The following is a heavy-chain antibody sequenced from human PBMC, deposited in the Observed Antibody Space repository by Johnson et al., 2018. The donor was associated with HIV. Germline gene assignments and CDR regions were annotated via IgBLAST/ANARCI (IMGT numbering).Heavy chain of an antibody. CDR3: AIGRGEFPRHAFDI. V-gene: IGHV3-48*01. CDR2: ISSSGSTM. CDR1: GFTVSSNY. J-gene: IGHJ3*02. Sequence: VQLVESGGGLVKPGGSLRLSCAASGFTVSSNYMSWVRQAPGKGLEWVSYISSSGSTMYYADSVKGRFTISKDNSRNTLFLHMNSLRADDTAVYYCAIGRGEFPRHAFDIWGQGTMVTVSS. D-gene: IGHD3-10*01.